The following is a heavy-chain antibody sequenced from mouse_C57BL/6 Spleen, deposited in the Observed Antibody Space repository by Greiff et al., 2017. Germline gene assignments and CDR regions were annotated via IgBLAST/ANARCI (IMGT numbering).Heavy chain of an antibody. Sequence: EVKVVESGGGLVKPGGSLKLSCAASGFTFSDYGMHWVRQAPEKGLEWVAYISSGSSTIYYADTVKGRFTISRDNAKNTLFLQMTSLRSEDTAMYYCARKGTTVVATDYYAMDYWGQGTSVTVSS. CDR2: ISSGSSTI. V-gene: IGHV5-17*01. CDR1: GFTFSDYG. CDR3: ARKGTTVVATDYYAMDY. D-gene: IGHD1-1*01. J-gene: IGHJ4*01.